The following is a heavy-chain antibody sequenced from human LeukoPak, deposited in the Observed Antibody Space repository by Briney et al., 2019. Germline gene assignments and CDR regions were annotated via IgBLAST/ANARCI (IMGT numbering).Heavy chain of an antibody. CDR3: AKDLQSLGYSGYDPFDY. V-gene: IGHV3-30*18. CDR1: GFTFSSYG. CDR2: ISYDGSNK. D-gene: IGHD5-12*01. J-gene: IGHJ4*02. Sequence: GGSLRLSCAASGFTFSSYGMHWVRQAPGKGLEWVAVISYDGSNKYYADSVKGRFTISRDNSKNTLYPQMNSLRAEDTAVYYCAKDLQSLGYSGYDPFDYWGQGTLVTVSS.